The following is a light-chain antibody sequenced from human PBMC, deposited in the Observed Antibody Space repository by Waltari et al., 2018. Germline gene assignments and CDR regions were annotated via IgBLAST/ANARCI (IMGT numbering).Light chain of an antibody. J-gene: IGKJ2*01. V-gene: IGKV2-30*01. CDR1: QSLVYSDGNIY. CDR3: MHGGHWPYT. CDR2: KIS. Sequence: VVLTQSPLSLPVTLGQPASISCSPSQSLVYSDGNIYLNWFHQRPGKSPRRLIYKISNRDSGVPDRFSGSGSGTDFTLKISRVEAEDVGIYYCMHGGHWPYTFGQGTKLEIK.